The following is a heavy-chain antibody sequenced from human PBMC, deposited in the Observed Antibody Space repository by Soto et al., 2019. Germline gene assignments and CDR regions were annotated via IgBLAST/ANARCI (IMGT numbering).Heavy chain of an antibody. D-gene: IGHD6-19*01. CDR2: ISCCGGTA. Sequence: EVQLLESGGGLVRPGESLRLSCAASGFNFNKYAMSWVRQAPGEGLEWVSGISCCGGTASYANSVKGRFTIARDDAKNTLHLHMNSLRVEDTAEYYCAKADGQQWLLPHLENWGRGTLVTVS. CDR1: GFNFNKYA. V-gene: IGHV3-23*01. CDR3: AKADGQQWLLPHLEN. J-gene: IGHJ4*02.